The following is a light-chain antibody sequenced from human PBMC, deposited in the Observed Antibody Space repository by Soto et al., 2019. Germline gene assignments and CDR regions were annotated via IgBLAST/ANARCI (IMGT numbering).Light chain of an antibody. CDR1: QSVSNN. CDR2: DAS. J-gene: IGKJ2*01. V-gene: IGKV3-11*01. CDR3: QQRSNWPPYT. Sequence: EIVLTQSPATLSLSPGERATLSCRASQSVSNNLAWYQQKPGQAPRLLIYDASNRATGIPARFSGSGSGTDFILTISSLVPEDFAVYYCQQRSNWPPYTFGQGTKLEIK.